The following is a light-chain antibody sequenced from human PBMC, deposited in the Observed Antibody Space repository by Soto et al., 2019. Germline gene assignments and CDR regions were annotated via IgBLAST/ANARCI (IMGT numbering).Light chain of an antibody. V-gene: IGLV2-14*03. J-gene: IGLJ1*01. Sequence: QSALTQPASVSGSPGQSITISCTGTSSDVGGYNYVSWYQHHPGKAPKLIIYDLTNRPSGVSNPFSGSKSCNTASLTISGLQPEDEADYYCSSYTTSNTRQIVFGTGTKLTVL. CDR2: DLT. CDR1: SSDVGGYNY. CDR3: SSYTTSNTRQIV.